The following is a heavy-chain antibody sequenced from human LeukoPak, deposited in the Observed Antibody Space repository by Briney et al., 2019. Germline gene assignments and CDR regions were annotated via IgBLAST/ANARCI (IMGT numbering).Heavy chain of an antibody. CDR2: ISGSGGST. CDR3: AKVFTIFGVVIKRGLHFDY. D-gene: IGHD3-3*01. J-gene: IGHJ4*02. CDR1: GFTFSSYA. Sequence: QPGGSLRLSCAASGFTFSSYAMSWVRQAPGKGLEWVSAISGSGGSTYYADSVKGRFTISRDNSKNTLYLQMNSLRAEDTAVYYCAKVFTIFGVVIKRGLHFDYWGQGTLVTVSS. V-gene: IGHV3-23*01.